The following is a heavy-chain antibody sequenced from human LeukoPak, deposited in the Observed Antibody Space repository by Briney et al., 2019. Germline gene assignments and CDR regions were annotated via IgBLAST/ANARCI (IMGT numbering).Heavy chain of an antibody. CDR3: AHPGVAAAFDY. CDR2: IYWDDDK. V-gene: IGHV2-5*02. D-gene: IGHD6-13*01. J-gene: IGHJ4*02. Sequence: SGPTLVQPTQTLTLTCTFSGFSLTTNGVGVGWVRQPPGKALQWLAVIYWDDDKRYSPSLKTRLSINEDTSKNQVVLRMTNMHPVDTGTYYCAHPGVAAAFDYWGQGILVTVSS. CDR1: GFSLTTNGVG.